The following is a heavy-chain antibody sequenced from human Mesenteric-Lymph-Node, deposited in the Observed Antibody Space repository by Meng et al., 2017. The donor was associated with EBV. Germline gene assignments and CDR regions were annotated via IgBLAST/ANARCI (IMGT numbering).Heavy chain of an antibody. CDR1: GCSVSSGSYY. CDR3: ARATVKNWFDP. J-gene: IGHJ5*02. D-gene: IGHD4-17*01. CDR2: IYYSGST. V-gene: IGHV4-61*01. Sequence: QVQLQESGPGLVKPSETLALPCPGSGCSVSSGSYYWSWIRQPPGKGLEWIGYIYYSGSTNYNPSLKSRVTISVDTSKNQFSLKLSSVTAADTAVYYCARATVKNWFDPWGQGTLVTVSS.